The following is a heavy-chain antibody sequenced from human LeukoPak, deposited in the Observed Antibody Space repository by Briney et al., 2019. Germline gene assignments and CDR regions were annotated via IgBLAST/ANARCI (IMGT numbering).Heavy chain of an antibody. J-gene: IGHJ4*02. D-gene: IGHD3-3*01. V-gene: IGHV3-7*05. CDR1: GFSFSIYS. Sequence: GGSLRLSCAASGFSFSIYSMSWVRQAPGKGLEWVANIKQDGSERYYVDSVKGRFTISSDNAKNSLYLQMNGLRAEDTAVYYCARGGVVTISYWGQGTLVTVSS. CDR2: IKQDGSER. CDR3: ARGGVVTISY.